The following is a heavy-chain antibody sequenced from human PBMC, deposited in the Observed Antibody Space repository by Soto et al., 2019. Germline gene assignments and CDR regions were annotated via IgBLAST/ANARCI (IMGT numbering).Heavy chain of an antibody. CDR1: GGSISSYY. CDR2: IYYSGST. D-gene: IGHD3-10*01. CDR3: AREGRGLDY. J-gene: IGHJ4*02. V-gene: IGHV4-59*01. Sequence: PSETLSLTCTVSGGSISSYYWSWIRRPPGKGLEWIGYIYYSGSTNYNPSLKSRVTISVDTSKNQFSLKLSSVTAADTAVYYCAREGRGLDYWGQGTLVTVSS.